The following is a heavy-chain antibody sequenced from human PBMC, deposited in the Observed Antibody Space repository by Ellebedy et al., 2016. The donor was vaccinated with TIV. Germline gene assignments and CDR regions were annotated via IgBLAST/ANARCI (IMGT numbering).Heavy chain of an antibody. CDR2: IYWDDER. CDR3: LHQLGGGDFAHY. CDR1: GFSFSTSGMG. J-gene: IGHJ4*02. V-gene: IGHV2-5*02. D-gene: IGHD4-17*01. Sequence: SGPTLVKPAQTLTLTCTFSGFSFSTSGMGVGWIRQPPGKALEWLARIYWDDERHYSPSLMSRLTITKDTSKNQVVLTMTNVDPVETATYYFLHQLGGGDFAHYWGQGTLVTVSS.